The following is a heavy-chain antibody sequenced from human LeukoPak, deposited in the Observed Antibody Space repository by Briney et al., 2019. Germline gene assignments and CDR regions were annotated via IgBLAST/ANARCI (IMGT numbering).Heavy chain of an antibody. J-gene: IGHJ6*03. V-gene: IGHV4-61*02. CDR3: ARHKDYYYSYMDV. Sequence: SETLSLTCTVSGGAISSGSHYWSWIRQSAGKGLEWIGRIHTSGTTNSNPSLKSRVTISVDTSKNQFSLKLSSVTAADTAVYYCARHKDYYYSYMDVWGKGTTVTISS. CDR2: IHTSGTT. CDR1: GGAISSGSHY.